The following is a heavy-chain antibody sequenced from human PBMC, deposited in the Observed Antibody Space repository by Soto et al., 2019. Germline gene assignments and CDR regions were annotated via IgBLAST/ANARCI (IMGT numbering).Heavy chain of an antibody. CDR3: ARVNFWSGFYGMDV. J-gene: IGHJ6*02. CDR1: GDSISRGYH. V-gene: IGHV4-38-2*01. D-gene: IGHD3-3*01. CDR2: IFHTGTT. Sequence: SETLSLTCAVSGDSISRGYHWAWIRQPPTKGLEWIASIFHTGTTYYNPSLTSRVTISVDTSKNQFSLKLSSVTAADTAVYYCARVNFWSGFYGMDVWGQGTTVTVSS.